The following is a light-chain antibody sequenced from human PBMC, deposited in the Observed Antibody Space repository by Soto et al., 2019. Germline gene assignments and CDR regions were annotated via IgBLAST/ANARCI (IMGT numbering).Light chain of an antibody. Sequence: QTVVTQEPSFSVSPGGTVTLTCGLSSGSVSTSYYPSWYQQTPGQAPRTLIYSTNTRSSGVPDGFSGSILGNKAALTITGAQADDESDYYCVLYMCSGFYVFGTGTKLTVL. CDR1: SGSVSTSYY. CDR3: VLYMCSGFYV. J-gene: IGLJ1*01. CDR2: STN. V-gene: IGLV8-61*01.